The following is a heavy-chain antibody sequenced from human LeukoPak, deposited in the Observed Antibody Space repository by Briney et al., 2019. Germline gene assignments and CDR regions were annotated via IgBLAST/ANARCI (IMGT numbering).Heavy chain of an antibody. CDR2: IKQDGSEK. CDR1: GFTFSSYA. V-gene: IGHV3-7*01. CDR3: ARDRYSYGYGWYFDY. D-gene: IGHD5-18*01. Sequence: GGSLRLSCAGSGFTFSSYAMTWVRQAPGKGLEWVANIKQDGSEKYYVDSVKGRFTISRDNAKNSLYLQMNSLRAEDTAVYYCARDRYSYGYGWYFDYWGQGTLVTVSS. J-gene: IGHJ4*02.